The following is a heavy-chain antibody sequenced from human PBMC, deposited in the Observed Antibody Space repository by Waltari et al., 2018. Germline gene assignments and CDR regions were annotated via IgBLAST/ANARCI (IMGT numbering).Heavy chain of an antibody. CDR1: GFSFGSFD. Sequence: QVQLVESGGGVVQPGRSLRLSCATSGFSFGSFDIHWVRQAPGKGLQGMGIISFDGARKFYADSVKGRFTITRDYSNNTVFLHMNSLRAEDTAVYYCAKERFPLGSNNYRPDSWGQGTLVTVSS. CDR3: AKERFPLGSNNYRPDS. J-gene: IGHJ4*02. V-gene: IGHV3-30*18. CDR2: ISFDGARK. D-gene: IGHD3-10*01.